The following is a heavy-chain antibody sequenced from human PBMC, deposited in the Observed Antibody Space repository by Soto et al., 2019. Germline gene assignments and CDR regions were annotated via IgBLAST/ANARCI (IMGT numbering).Heavy chain of an antibody. CDR3: GVSGGYGEGFEV. J-gene: IGHJ3*01. V-gene: IGHV3-23*04. CDR1: GFTFSIYA. Sequence: EKQLVESGGALAQPGGSLRLSCVGSGFTFSIYALTWVRQAPGKGLEWVSLITNNGDTTFFADSVKGRFSISRDHSKTTMYVPLANVRGGDTSIYSCGVSGGYGEGFEVWCSGTRVVVSS. D-gene: IGHD6-25*01. CDR2: ITNNGDTT.